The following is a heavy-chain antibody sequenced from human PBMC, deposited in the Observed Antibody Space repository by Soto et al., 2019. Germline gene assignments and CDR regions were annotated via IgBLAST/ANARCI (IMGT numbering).Heavy chain of an antibody. CDR1: GYSFTNYW. D-gene: IGHD5-18*01. CDR2: IYPGDSDT. CDR3: ARQDYNYAHFDF. J-gene: IGHJ4*02. V-gene: IGHV5-51*01. Sequence: GESLKISCNGSGYSFTNYWIGWVRQMPGKGLEWMGIIYPGDSDTRYSPSFQGQVIISVDQSISTAYLQWSSLQASDTAMSYCARQDYNYAHFDFWGQGTLVTVYS.